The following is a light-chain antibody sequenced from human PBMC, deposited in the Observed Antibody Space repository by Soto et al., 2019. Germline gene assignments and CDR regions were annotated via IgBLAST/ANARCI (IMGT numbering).Light chain of an antibody. CDR1: QSISSN. Sequence: DIQITQSASSLSASVGDRVTITCRASQSISSNLNWHQQKPGKAPKVVIYAASSLQSGVPSRFSGSGSGTDFTLTISSLQPEDFATYYCQQSYSIPYTFGQGTKLEIK. V-gene: IGKV1-39*01. CDR3: QQSYSIPYT. CDR2: AAS. J-gene: IGKJ2*01.